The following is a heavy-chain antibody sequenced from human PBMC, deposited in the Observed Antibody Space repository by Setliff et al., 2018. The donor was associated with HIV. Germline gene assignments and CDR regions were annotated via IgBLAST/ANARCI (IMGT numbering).Heavy chain of an antibody. D-gene: IGHD1-1*01. CDR3: ARATRRNDAFDI. CDR2: ISHSGTA. Sequence: SETLSLTCTVSGGAISSNKWWSWVRQSPGKGLEWIGEISHSGTANYNASLKSRVTMSIDKSTDQFSLKMRSVTAADTAVYYCARATRRNDAFDIWAKGQWSPSPQ. CDR1: GGAISSNKW. J-gene: IGHJ3*02. V-gene: IGHV4-4*02.